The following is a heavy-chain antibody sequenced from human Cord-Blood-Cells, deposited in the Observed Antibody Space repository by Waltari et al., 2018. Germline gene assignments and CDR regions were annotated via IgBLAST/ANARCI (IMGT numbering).Heavy chain of an antibody. CDR2: IDWDDDK. J-gene: IGHJ4*02. V-gene: IGHV2-70*04. CDR1: GFSLSTSGMR. CDR3: ARGCHGDYFDY. D-gene: IGHD3-10*01. Sequence: QVTLKESGPARVKPTQTLPLTCTFSGFSLSTSGMRVSWIRQPPGKALEWLARIDWDDDKFYSTSLKTRLTISKDTSKNQVVLTMTNMDPVDTATYYCARGCHGDYFDYWGQGTLVTVSS.